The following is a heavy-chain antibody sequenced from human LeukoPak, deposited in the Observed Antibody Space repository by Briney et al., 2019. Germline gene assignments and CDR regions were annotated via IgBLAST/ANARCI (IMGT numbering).Heavy chain of an antibody. V-gene: IGHV1-2*02. J-gene: IGHJ4*02. Sequence: ASVKVSCKASGYTFTGYYMHWVRQAPGQGLEWMGWINPNSGGTNYAQKFQGRLTMTRDTSISTAYMELSRLRSDDTAVYYCARDRLVVVVAADYWGQGTLVTVSS. CDR2: INPNSGGT. D-gene: IGHD2-15*01. CDR3: ARDRLVVVVAADY. CDR1: GYTFTGYY.